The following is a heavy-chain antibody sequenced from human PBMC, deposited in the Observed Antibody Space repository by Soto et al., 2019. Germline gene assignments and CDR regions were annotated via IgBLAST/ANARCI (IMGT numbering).Heavy chain of an antibody. CDR1: GGTFSSYA. Sequence: QVQLVQSGAEVKKPGSSVKVSCKASGGTFSSYAISWVRQAPGQGLEWMGGIIPIFGTANYAQKFQGRVTITADKSTSTAYMELSSLRSEDTAVYYCARPLGGYCSGGSCYSTYYWGQGTLVTVSS. CDR3: ARPLGGYCSGGSCYSTYY. D-gene: IGHD2-15*01. CDR2: IIPIFGTA. J-gene: IGHJ4*02. V-gene: IGHV1-69*06.